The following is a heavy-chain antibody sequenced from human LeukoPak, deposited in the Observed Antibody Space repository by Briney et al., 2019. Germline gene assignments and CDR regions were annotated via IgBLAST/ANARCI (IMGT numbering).Heavy chain of an antibody. CDR3: AKDLITIFGGIVY. V-gene: IGHV3-23*01. CDR2: ISGSGGST. Sequence: GGSLRLSCAPPGFTFRSYAMSWVRQAPGKRLEWVSAISGSGGSTYYADSVKGRFTISRDNSKNTLYLQMNSLRAEDTAVYYCAKDLITIFGGIVYGGQGTLVTVSS. J-gene: IGHJ4*02. CDR1: GFTFRSYA. D-gene: IGHD3-3*01.